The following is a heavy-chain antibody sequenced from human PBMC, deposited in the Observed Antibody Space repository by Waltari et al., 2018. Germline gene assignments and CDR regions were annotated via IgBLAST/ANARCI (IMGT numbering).Heavy chain of an antibody. CDR1: GDFLGDDH. D-gene: IGHD3-22*01. Sequence: HVQLLESGPGLLKPSETLSLTCSVSGDFLGDDHWTWIRQAPGKGLEWIAYVRNRVNNKYTPSLGSRVTVSADTSKKQFSLRLTSVTAADTAVYYCARLPTKYYDSLGWGFFDQWGPGILVTVSS. J-gene: IGHJ4*02. CDR2: VRNRVNN. CDR3: ARLPTKYYDSLGWGFFDQ. V-gene: IGHV4-59*08.